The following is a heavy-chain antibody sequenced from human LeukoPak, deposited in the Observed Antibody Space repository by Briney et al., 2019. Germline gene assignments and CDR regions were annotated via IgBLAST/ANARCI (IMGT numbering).Heavy chain of an antibody. Sequence: PGGSLRLSCAASGLTVSSSYMSWVRQAPGKGLEWVSAIYSGGSTYYADSVKGRFTISRDNSNNTLSIQMNSLRAEDTAVYYCARVRTALTNWFDPWGQGTLVTVAS. J-gene: IGHJ5*02. CDR1: GLTVSSSY. D-gene: IGHD2-21*02. V-gene: IGHV3-66*01. CDR2: IYSGGST. CDR3: ARVRTALTNWFDP.